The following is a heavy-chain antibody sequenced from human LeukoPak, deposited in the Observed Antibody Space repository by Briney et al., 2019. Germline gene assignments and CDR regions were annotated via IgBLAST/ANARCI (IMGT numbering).Heavy chain of an antibody. CDR3: AEGVASQDFFSRGD. Sequence: GGSLRLSCAASGFTFSSYSMSWVRQAPGKGLEWVSGISDSGGRICYADSVKGRFTISRDNSKNTVYLQMNSLRVDDTAVYYCAEGVASQDFFSRGDWGQGTLVTVSS. D-gene: IGHD2-21*01. V-gene: IGHV3-23*01. CDR1: GFTFSSYS. CDR2: ISDSGGRI. J-gene: IGHJ4*02.